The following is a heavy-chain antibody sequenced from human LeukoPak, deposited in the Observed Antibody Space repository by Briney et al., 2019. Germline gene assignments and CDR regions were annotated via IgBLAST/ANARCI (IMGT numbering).Heavy chain of an antibody. J-gene: IGHJ4*02. D-gene: IGHD3-9*01. Sequence: GASLRLSCAASGFIFSNYAMSWVRQAPGKGLEWVSAITGSGDSTYYAGSVKGRFTIFRDNSTNTLYVEMNTLRAEDTAVYYCAKWGDYDILTGYYGPDCWGQGTLVTVSS. CDR2: ITGSGDST. CDR1: GFIFSNYA. CDR3: AKWGDYDILTGYYGPDC. V-gene: IGHV3-23*01.